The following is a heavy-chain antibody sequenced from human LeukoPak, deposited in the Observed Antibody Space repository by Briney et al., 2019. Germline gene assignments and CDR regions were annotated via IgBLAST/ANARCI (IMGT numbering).Heavy chain of an antibody. CDR3: ARARSGYGPIYYYYMDV. CDR1: GYTFTSYD. V-gene: IGHV1-8*01. CDR2: MNPNSGNT. J-gene: IGHJ6*03. D-gene: IGHD5-12*01. Sequence: GASVKVSCEASGYTFTSYDINWVRQATGQGLEWMGWMNPNSGNTGYAQKFQGRVTMTRNTSISTAYMELSSLRSEDTAVYYCARARSGYGPIYYYYMDVWGKGTTVTVSS.